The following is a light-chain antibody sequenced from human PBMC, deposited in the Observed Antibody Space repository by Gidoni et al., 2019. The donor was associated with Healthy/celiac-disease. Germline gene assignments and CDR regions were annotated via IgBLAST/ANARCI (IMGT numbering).Light chain of an antibody. V-gene: IGKV3-15*01. CDR1: TNVSTK. Sequence: EIVMTQSPATLSVSPGARATLSWRASTNVSTKVAWYQQKPGQAPRLLIYGASTRATGIPARFSGSGSGTEFTLTISSLQSEDFAVYYCQQYNNWPGTFGQGTKVEIK. CDR2: GAS. CDR3: QQYNNWPGT. J-gene: IGKJ1*01.